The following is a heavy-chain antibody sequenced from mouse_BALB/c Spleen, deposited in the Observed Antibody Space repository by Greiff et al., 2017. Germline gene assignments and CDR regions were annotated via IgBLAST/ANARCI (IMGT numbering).Heavy chain of an antibody. CDR3: ARGGKLRYYFDY. V-gene: IGHV1-12*01. CDR1: GYTFTSYN. CDR2: IYPGNGDT. J-gene: IGHJ2*01. Sequence: LQQPGAELVKPGASVKMSCKASGYTFTSYNMHWVKQTPGQGLEWIGAIYPGNGDTSYNQKFKGKATLTADKSSSTAYMQLSSLTSEDSAVYYCARGGKLRYYFDYWGQGTTLTVSS. D-gene: IGHD1-1*01.